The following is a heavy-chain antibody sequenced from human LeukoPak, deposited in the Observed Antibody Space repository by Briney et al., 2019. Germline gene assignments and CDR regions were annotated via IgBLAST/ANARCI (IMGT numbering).Heavy chain of an antibody. CDR1: GYSVNSGYY. Sequence: PSETLSLTCVVSGYSVNSGYYWGWIRQPPGKGLEWIGSFYHTGSTYYNPSLKSRVTISVDASKNQVFLNLTSVTPSATALSYCARCFDWAPPLSYYYYLDVWGKGTTVTVSS. CDR3: ARCFDWAPPLSYYYYLDV. D-gene: IGHD3-9*01. V-gene: IGHV4-38-2*01. J-gene: IGHJ6*03. CDR2: FYHTGST.